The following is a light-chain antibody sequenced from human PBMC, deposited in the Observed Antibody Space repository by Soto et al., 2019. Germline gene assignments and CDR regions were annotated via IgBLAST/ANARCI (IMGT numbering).Light chain of an antibody. V-gene: IGKV3-15*01. CDR3: QQYNRWPLT. J-gene: IGKJ1*01. CDR1: QSVSSN. CDR2: GAS. Sequence: DIVMTQSPATLSVSPGERATLSCGASQSVSSNLAWYQQKPGQGPRLLIYGASSRATGIPARFSGSGSATEFTLTISSLQSEDFAVYFCQQYNRWPLTFGQGTKVDIK.